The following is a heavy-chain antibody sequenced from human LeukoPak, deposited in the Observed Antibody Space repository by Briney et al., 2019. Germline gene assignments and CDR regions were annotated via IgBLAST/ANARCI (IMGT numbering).Heavy chain of an antibody. CDR2: IYTSGST. D-gene: IGHD2-15*01. CDR1: GGSISSYY. Sequence: SETLSLTCTVSGGSISSYYWSWIRQPAGKGLEWIGRIYTSGSTNYNPSLKSRVTMSVDMSKNQFSLKLSSVTAADTAVYYCARVACSGGSCYHFDYWGQGTLVTVSS. CDR3: ARVACSGGSCYHFDY. V-gene: IGHV4-4*07. J-gene: IGHJ4*02.